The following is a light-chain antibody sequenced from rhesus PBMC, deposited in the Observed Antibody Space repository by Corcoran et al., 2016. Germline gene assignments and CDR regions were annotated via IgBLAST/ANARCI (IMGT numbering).Light chain of an antibody. CDR3: QQYNDSPLT. Sequence: DIQMTQSPSSLSASVGDTVTITCRASQDINNYLSWYQQKPGKAPTPLIFYASSLETGVPSRFSGSGSGTDYTLTISSLQPEDIATYYCQQYNDSPLTFGGGTKVEIK. CDR2: YAS. J-gene: IGKJ4*01. CDR1: QDINNY. V-gene: IGKV1-66*01.